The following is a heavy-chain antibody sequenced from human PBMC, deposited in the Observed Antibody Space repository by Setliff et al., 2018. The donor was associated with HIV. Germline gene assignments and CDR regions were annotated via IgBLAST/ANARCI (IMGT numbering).Heavy chain of an antibody. Sequence: ASVKVSCKASGYPFNNFGISWVRQAPGQGLEWMAWINVYNGDTNFAQRFQGRVTMTRDTSTGTAYMELRSLRSDDTAVYYCARFSYYYYYMDVWGKGTTVTVSS. CDR3: ARFSYYYYYMDV. V-gene: IGHV1-18*01. CDR1: GYPFNNFG. CDR2: INVYNGDT. J-gene: IGHJ6*03.